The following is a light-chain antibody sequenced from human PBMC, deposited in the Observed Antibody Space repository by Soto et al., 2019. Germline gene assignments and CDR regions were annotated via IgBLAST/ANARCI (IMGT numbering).Light chain of an antibody. CDR2: VNSGGSH. V-gene: IGLV4-69*01. CDR3: QTWGAGIQV. Sequence: QLVLTQSPSASASLGASVKLTCTLSSGHSSYAIAWHQQQPEKGPRYLMKVNSGGSHSKGDGIPDRCSGSSSGTERYLTISSLQSEDEADYYCQTWGAGIQVFGGGTKLTVL. J-gene: IGLJ2*01. CDR1: SGHSSYA.